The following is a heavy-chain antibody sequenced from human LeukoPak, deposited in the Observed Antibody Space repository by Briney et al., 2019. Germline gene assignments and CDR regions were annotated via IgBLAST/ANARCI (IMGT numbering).Heavy chain of an antibody. CDR3: ARDPAGASSSWYYFDN. CDR1: GFTLSGYS. Sequence: TGGSLRLSCAASGFTLSGYSMTWVRQAPGKGLECVSFITSSSNYIYYADSVKGRFTISRDTAKNSLYLQMSSLRTEDAAMYYCARDPAGASSSWYYFDNWGQGTLVTVSS. D-gene: IGHD6-13*01. V-gene: IGHV3-21*04. J-gene: IGHJ4*02. CDR2: ITSSSNYI.